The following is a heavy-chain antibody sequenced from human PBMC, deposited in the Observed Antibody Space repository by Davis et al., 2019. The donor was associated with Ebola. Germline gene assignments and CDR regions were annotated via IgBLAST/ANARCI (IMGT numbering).Heavy chain of an antibody. CDR3: ARTVTTPPRDGMEV. J-gene: IGHJ6*02. V-gene: IGHV3-48*02. CDR1: GFTFSSYS. D-gene: IGHD4-17*01. CDR2: ISSSSSTI. Sequence: PGGSLRLSCAASGFTFSSYSMNWVRQAPGKGLEWVSYISSSSSTIYYADSVKGRFTISRDNAKNSLYLQMNSLRDEDTAVYYCARTVTTPPRDGMEVWGQGTTVTVSS.